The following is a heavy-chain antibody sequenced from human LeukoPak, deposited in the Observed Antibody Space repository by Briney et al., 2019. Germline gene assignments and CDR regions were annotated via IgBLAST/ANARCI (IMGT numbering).Heavy chain of an antibody. D-gene: IGHD3-22*01. CDR1: GGSIGRYC. Sequence: PSETLSLTCSVSGGSIGRYCWSWIRQPPGKGLEWIAFIHYSGRTKYNPSLQSRVTISIDTSENNCSLRLTSVTAADTAVYYCARLLDNDSSGDPDTFDMWGQGTVVSVSS. CDR2: IHYSGRT. J-gene: IGHJ3*02. V-gene: IGHV4-59*01. CDR3: ARLLDNDSSGDPDTFDM.